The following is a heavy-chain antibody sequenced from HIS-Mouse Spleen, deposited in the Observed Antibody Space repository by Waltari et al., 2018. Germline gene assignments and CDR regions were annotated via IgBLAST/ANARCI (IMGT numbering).Heavy chain of an antibody. CDR2: SYYSGST. D-gene: IGHD6-13*01. V-gene: IGHV4-39*07. J-gene: IGHJ2*01. CDR1: GGSISSSSYY. CDR3: AREIPYSSSWYDWYFDL. Sequence: QLQLQESGPGLVKPSETLSLTCTVPGGSISSSSYYWGWHRQPPGKGLEWIGSSYYSGSTYYNPSLKSRVTISVDTSKNQFSLKLGSVTAADTAVYYCAREIPYSSSWYDWYFDLWGRGTLVTVSS.